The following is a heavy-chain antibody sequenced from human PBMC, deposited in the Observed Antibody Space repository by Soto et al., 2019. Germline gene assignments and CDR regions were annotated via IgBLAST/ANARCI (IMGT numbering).Heavy chain of an antibody. CDR1: GFSLSTSGVG. J-gene: IGHJ3*02. D-gene: IGHD6-19*01. V-gene: IGHV2-5*02. CDR2: IYWDDDK. Sequence: QITLKESGPTLVKPTQTLTLTCTFSGFSLSTSGVGVGWIRQPPGKALEWLALIYWDDDKRYSPSLKSRLTITKDTSKNQVVLTMTNMDPVDTATYYCAIPQWLVGKTDAFDIWGQGTMVTVSS. CDR3: AIPQWLVGKTDAFDI.